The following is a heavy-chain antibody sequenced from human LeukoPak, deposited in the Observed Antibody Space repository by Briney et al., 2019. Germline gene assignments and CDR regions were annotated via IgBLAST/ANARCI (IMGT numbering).Heavy chain of an antibody. Sequence: GGSLRLSCAASGFTFSSHAMTWVRQAPGKGLEWVSVISDRGANADYADSVKGRFTISRDNSKNTLYLQMNSLRAEDTAIYYCAKFSSGWTYFDYWGQGTLVSVSS. CDR1: GFTFSSHA. J-gene: IGHJ4*02. CDR2: ISDRGANA. V-gene: IGHV3-23*01. D-gene: IGHD6-19*01. CDR3: AKFSSGWTYFDY.